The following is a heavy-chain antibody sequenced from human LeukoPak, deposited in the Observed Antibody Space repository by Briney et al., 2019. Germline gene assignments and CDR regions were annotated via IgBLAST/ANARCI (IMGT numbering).Heavy chain of an antibody. J-gene: IGHJ4*02. CDR1: EFTFSDHY. Sequence: GGSLRLSCAASEFTFSDHYMTWMRQSPGKGLEWISYISPSAYSTYYADSVEGRFSISRDNAKNSLYLQMNSLRVEDTVVYYCARGKRRFDIWGQGTLVTVSS. CDR3: ARGKRRFDI. V-gene: IGHV3-11*01. CDR2: ISPSAYST.